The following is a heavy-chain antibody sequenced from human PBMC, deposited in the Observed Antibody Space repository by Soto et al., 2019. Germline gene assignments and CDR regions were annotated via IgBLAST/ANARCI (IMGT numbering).Heavy chain of an antibody. CDR1: VGSISSYS. V-gene: IGHV4-59*01. J-gene: IGHJ3*02. CDR2: IYYSGIT. CDR3: ARGRITMVRGVIISNRRDAFDI. D-gene: IGHD3-10*01. Sequence: KPSESLSPTCTVTVGSISSYSWRWIRQPPGKGLGRIGYIYYSGITNYNPPLKSRVTISVDTSKNQFSLKLSSVTAADTAVYYCARGRITMVRGVIISNRRDAFDIWGQGTMVTV.